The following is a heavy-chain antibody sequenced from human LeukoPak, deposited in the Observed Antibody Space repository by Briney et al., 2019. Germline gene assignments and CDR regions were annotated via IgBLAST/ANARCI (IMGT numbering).Heavy chain of an antibody. CDR2: INWKSNNI. CDR1: GFTFGDYA. Sequence: PGGSLRPSCAASGFTFGDYAMHWVRQAPGKGLEWVSGINWKSNNIGYADSVKGRFTISRDNAKNSLYLQMNSLRTEDTALYYCARDRAGYFYAMDVWGQGTSVTVSS. D-gene: IGHD6-13*01. CDR3: ARDRAGYFYAMDV. J-gene: IGHJ6*02. V-gene: IGHV3-9*01.